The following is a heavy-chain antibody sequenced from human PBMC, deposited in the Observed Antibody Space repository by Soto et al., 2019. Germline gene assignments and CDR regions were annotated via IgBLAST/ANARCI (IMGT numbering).Heavy chain of an antibody. CDR3: AKDQRSIRYHRSHVLDT. V-gene: IGHV1-69*12. Sequence: QVQLVQSGAEVKKPGSSVKVSCKASGGTFRSYVIAWVRQAPGLGLEWMGHIIPIFGTTNYAQKFQGRVTITVDESKSTAYMERSSLRSEDTAVYYIAKDQRSIRYHRSHVLDTWGKGTRVTVSS. CDR2: IIPIFGTT. CDR1: GGTFRSYV. D-gene: IGHD6-6*01. J-gene: IGHJ3*02.